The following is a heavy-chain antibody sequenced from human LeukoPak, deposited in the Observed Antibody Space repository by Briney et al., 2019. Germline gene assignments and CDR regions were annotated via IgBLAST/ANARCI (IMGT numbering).Heavy chain of an antibody. J-gene: IGHJ3*02. CDR2: IRYDGSNK. CDR1: GFTFRSHG. V-gene: IGHV3-30*02. D-gene: IGHD3-10*01. Sequence: GGSLRLSCAASGFTFRSHGIHWVRQAPGKGLEWVAFIRYDGSNKYYADSVKGRFTISRDNSKNTLYLQMNSLRVEDTAVYYCAKDYGSGREADGSDIWGQGTMVTVSS. CDR3: AKDYGSGREADGSDI.